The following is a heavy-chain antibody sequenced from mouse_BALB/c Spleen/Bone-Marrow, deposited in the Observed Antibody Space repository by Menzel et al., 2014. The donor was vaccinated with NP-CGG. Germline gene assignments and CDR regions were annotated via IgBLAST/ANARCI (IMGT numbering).Heavy chain of an antibody. Sequence: QVQLKESGAELVKPGTSVKLSCKTSGYTFTSYWMHWVKQRPGQGLEWIGEINPSNGRTNYNEKFKNKATLTVDKSSSTADMQLSSLTSEDSAVYFCARTYGDSPYFYGMDYWGQGTSVTASS. V-gene: IGHV1S81*02. J-gene: IGHJ4*01. CDR2: INPSNGRT. CDR1: GYTFTSYW. CDR3: ARTYGDSPYFYGMDY. D-gene: IGHD2-13*01.